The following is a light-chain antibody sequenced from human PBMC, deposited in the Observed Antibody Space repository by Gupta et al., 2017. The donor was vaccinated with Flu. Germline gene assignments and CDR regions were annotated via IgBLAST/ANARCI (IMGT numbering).Light chain of an antibody. Sequence: QSVLTQPPAASGTPGQRVTISCSGSNSNIGGNPVNWYQQLPGTAPKLLINGNDKRLSAVPARFSGSKSATTAALAISALQAEDEADYYCPSWDDSRNGWLFGGGTKLTVL. V-gene: IGLV1-44*01. CDR1: NSNIGGNP. J-gene: IGLJ3*02. CDR2: GND. CDR3: PSWDDSRNGWL.